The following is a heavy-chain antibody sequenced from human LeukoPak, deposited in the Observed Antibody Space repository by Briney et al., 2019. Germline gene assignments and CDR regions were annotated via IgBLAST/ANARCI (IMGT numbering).Heavy chain of an antibody. J-gene: IGHJ3*02. CDR1: GGSSSSGDYY. CDR3: ARGIPLGSDCSSTSCHAFDI. V-gene: IGHV4-30-4*01. CDR2: IYYSGST. Sequence: PSETLSLTCTVSGGSSSSGDYYWSWIRQPPGKGLEWIGYIYYSGSTYYNPSLKSRVTISVDTSRNQFSLKLSSVTAADTAVYYCARGIPLGSDCSSTSCHAFDIWGQGTMVTVSS. D-gene: IGHD2-2*01.